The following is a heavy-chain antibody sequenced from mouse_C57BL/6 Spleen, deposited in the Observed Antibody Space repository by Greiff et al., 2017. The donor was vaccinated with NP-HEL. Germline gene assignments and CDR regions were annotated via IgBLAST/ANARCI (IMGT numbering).Heavy chain of an antibody. D-gene: IGHD2-2*01. V-gene: IGHV5-9-1*02. CDR1: GFTFSSYA. CDR2: ISSGGDYI. J-gene: IGHJ2*01. CDR3: TRDRGGYDGNYFDY. Sequence: EVKLVESGEGLVKPGGSLKLSCAASGFTFSSYAMSWVRQTPEKRLEWVAYISSGGDYIYYADTVKGRFTISRDNARNTLYLQMSSLKSEDTAMYYCTRDRGGYDGNYFDYWGQGTTLTVSS.